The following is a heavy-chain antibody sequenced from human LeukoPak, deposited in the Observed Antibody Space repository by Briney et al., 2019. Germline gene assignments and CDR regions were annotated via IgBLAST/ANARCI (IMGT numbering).Heavy chain of an antibody. CDR3: ARNGVYSSGWFVGENYFDY. J-gene: IGHJ4*02. CDR1: GYTFTSYG. D-gene: IGHD6-19*01. V-gene: IGHV1-18*01. CDR2: ISAYNGNT. Sequence: ASVKVSCKASGYTFTSYGISWVRQAPGQGLEWMGWISAYNGNTNYAQKLQGRVTMTTDTSTSTAYMELRSLRSDDTAVYYCARNGVYSSGWFVGENYFDYWGQGTLVTVSS.